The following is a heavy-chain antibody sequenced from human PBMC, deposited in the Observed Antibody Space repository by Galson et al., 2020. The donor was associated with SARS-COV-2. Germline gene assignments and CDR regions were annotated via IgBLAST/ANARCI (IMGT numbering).Heavy chain of an antibody. D-gene: IGHD6-19*01. CDR2: TYSGGGT. J-gene: IGHJ6*02. V-gene: IGHV3-23*03. CDR1: GFTFSSYA. CDR3: AKAAPTGYYIGWYADYYYGMNV. Sequence: LSLTCAASGFTFSSYAMNWVRQAPGKGLEWVAVTYSGGGTYHADSVKGRFTVSRDNSKNTLYLQMNSLRPDDTAVYYCAKAAPTGYYIGWYADYYYGMNVWGQGTTVTVSS.